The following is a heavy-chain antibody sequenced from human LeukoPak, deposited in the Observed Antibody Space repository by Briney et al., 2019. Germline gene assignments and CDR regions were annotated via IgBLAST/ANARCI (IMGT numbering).Heavy chain of an antibody. J-gene: IGHJ6*02. V-gene: IGHV3-23*01. Sequence: GGSLRLSCAASGFTFSSYAMSWVRQAPGKGLEWVSDISGSGGSTYYADSVKGRFTISRDNSKNTLYLQMNSLRAEDTAVYYCATPEFHYYYGMDVWGQGTTVTVSS. CDR3: ATPEFHYYYGMDV. CDR1: GFTFSSYA. CDR2: ISGSGGST. D-gene: IGHD3-10*01.